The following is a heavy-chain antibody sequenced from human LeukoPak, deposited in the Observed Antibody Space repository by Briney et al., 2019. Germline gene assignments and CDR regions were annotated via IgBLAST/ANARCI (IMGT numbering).Heavy chain of an antibody. V-gene: IGHV1-18*01. D-gene: IGHD3-10*01. J-gene: IGHJ4*02. CDR1: GYTFTSYG. Sequence: GASVKVSCKASGYTFTSYGISWVRQAPGQGLEWMGWISAYNGNTNYAQKLQGRVTMTTDTSTSTAYMELRSLRSDDTAVFYCAREKDITMVRGVIDYWGQGTLVTVSS. CDR3: AREKDITMVRGVIDY. CDR2: ISAYNGNT.